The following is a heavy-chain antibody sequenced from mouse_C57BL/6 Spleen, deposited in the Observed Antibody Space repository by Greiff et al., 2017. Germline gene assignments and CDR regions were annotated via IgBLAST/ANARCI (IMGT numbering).Heavy chain of an antibody. V-gene: IGHV14-1*01. CDR1: GFNITDYY. Sequence: VQLQQSGAELVRPGASVKLSCTASGFNITDYYMHWVKQRPEQGLEWIGRIDPGDGDTEYAPKFQGKATMTADTSSNTAYLQLGSLTSEDTAVYYCTFIYYYGSSYGYLDVWGTGTTVTVSS. CDR2: IDPGDGDT. D-gene: IGHD1-1*01. CDR3: TFIYYYGSSYGYLDV. J-gene: IGHJ1*03.